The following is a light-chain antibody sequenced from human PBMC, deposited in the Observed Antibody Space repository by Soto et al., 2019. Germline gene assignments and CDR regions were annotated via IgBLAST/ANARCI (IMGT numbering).Light chain of an antibody. CDR1: SSNIGAGYD. Sequence: QSMLTQPPSVSGAPGQTVTISCTGSSSNIGAGYDVHWYQQLPGTAPKLLLYGATNRPSGIPDRFSGSKSGTSASLAITWLQAEDEAHYYCQSYDSSLTGSVFGGGTKLTVL. J-gene: IGLJ2*01. V-gene: IGLV1-40*01. CDR3: QSYDSSLTGSV. CDR2: GAT.